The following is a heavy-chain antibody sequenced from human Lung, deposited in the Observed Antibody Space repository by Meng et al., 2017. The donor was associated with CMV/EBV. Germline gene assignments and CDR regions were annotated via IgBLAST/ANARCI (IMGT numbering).Heavy chain of an antibody. CDR2: IYYSGST. Sequence: GSLRLXCTVSGGSVSSGSYYWGWIRQPPGKGLEWIGSIYYSGSTYYNPSLKSRVTISVDTSKNQFSLKLSSVTAADTAVYYCARQGSVYYYDSSGQSPDYWGQGTLVTVSS. J-gene: IGHJ4*02. CDR1: GGSVSSGSYY. D-gene: IGHD3-22*01. V-gene: IGHV4-39*01. CDR3: ARQGSVYYYDSSGQSPDY.